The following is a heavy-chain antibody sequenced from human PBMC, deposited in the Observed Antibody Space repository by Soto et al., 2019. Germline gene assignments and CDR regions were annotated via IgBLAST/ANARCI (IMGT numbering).Heavy chain of an antibody. J-gene: IGHJ5*02. CDR2: IIPIFGTA. CDR1: GGSVTSYSYT. V-gene: IGHV1-69*13. D-gene: IGHD3-3*01. Sequence: ASVKVSCKASGGSVTSYSYTISWVRQAPGQGLEWMGGIIPIFGTANYAQKFQGRVTITADESTSTAYMELSSLRSEDTAVYYCARFTPPLFWSGYTNWFDPWGQGTLVTVSS. CDR3: ARFTPPLFWSGYTNWFDP.